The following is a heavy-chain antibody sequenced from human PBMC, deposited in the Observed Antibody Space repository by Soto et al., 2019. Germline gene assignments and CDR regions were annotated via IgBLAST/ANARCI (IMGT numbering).Heavy chain of an antibody. Sequence: QVQLQQWGAGLLKTSETLSLTCTVYGGSLSGNFWSWIRKTPGKGLEWIAEINHRGGTNYNPSLSSPITTSVATSRSQFSLKMNSVTASDTAVYFCARGEFVINYCSDTSSSCAFDVWGQGTMVTVSS. V-gene: IGHV4-34*01. CDR3: ARGEFVINYCSDTSSSCAFDV. D-gene: IGHD2-2*01. J-gene: IGHJ3*01. CDR2: INHRGGT. CDR1: GGSLSGNF.